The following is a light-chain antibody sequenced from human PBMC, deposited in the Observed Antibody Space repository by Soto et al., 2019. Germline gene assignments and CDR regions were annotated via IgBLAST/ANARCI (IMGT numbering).Light chain of an antibody. J-gene: IGKJ4*01. CDR2: DAS. CDR1: HDVSSR. CDR3: QHYTNWPLT. V-gene: IGKV3-15*01. Sequence: ELVMTQSPVTLSVSPGERATLSCRASHDVSSRLAWYQQKPGQAPRLLIYDASTRATGLPARFSGSGSGTEFTLTISSLQSEDFAVYYCQHYTNWPLTFGGGTK.